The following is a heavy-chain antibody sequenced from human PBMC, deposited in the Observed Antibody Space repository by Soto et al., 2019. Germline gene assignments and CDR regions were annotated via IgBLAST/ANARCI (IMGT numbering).Heavy chain of an antibody. CDR1: GFTFSSYA. Sequence: EVQLLESGGGLVQPGGSLRLSCAASGFTFSSYAMSWVRQAPGKGLEWLSGLSGSGGRTYNADSVKGRFTISRDNSNNTLYLQMNSLRAEDTAVYYCAKAGGVITFGVVIAEYYYGMDVWGQGTTVTVSS. V-gene: IGHV3-23*01. J-gene: IGHJ6*02. D-gene: IGHD3-16*02. CDR3: AKAGGVITFGVVIAEYYYGMDV. CDR2: LSGSGGRT.